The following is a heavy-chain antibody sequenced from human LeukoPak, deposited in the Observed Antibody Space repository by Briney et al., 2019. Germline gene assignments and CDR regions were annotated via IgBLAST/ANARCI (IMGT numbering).Heavy chain of an antibody. CDR2: TYYSGST. V-gene: IGHV4-39*07. CDR3: ARDHPSGFDP. J-gene: IGHJ5*02. CDR1: GGSISSSSYY. Sequence: PSETLSLTCTVSGGSISSSSYYWGWLRQPPGKGLEGIGSTYYSGSTYYNPSLKSRVTISVDTSKNQFSLKLSSVTAADTAVYYCARDHPSGFDPWGQGTLVTVSS.